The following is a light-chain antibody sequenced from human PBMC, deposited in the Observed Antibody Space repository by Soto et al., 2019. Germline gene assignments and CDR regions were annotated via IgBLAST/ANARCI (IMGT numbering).Light chain of an antibody. V-gene: IGKV1-5*01. CDR1: QSLSGW. J-gene: IGKJ1*01. Sequence: DIQMTQSPATLSASVGDRVTITCRASQSLSGWLAWYQQKPGKAPKLLIYDASSLESGVPSRFSGSGSGTEFALTISSLQPDDFATYYCQQYNSYPWTFGQGTRWISN. CDR3: QQYNSYPWT. CDR2: DAS.